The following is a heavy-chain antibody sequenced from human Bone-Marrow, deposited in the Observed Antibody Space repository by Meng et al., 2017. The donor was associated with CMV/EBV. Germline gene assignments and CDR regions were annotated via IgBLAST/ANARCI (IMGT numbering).Heavy chain of an antibody. D-gene: IGHD6-19*01. CDR3: AKDEAVAGTGFDY. V-gene: IGHV3-21*01. J-gene: IGHJ4*02. Sequence: ASGFTFSSYNMNWVRQAPGKGLEWVSSISSRSSYIYYADSVKGRFTISRDNAKNSLYLQMNGLRAEDTAVYYCAKDEAVAGTGFDYWGQGTLVTVSS. CDR1: GFTFSSYN. CDR2: ISSRSSYI.